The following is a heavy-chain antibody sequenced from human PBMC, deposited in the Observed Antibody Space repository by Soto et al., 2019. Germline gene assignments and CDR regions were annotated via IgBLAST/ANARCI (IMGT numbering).Heavy chain of an antibody. D-gene: IGHD3-9*01. V-gene: IGHV1-18*01. Sequence: GASVKVSCKASGYTFSTYDISWVRQAPGQGLEWMGWISVNNGNTNYAQNLQGRVTMTTDTSTNTAYMELRSLRSDDTAVYYCARERRRPYYDILTGYYPFDYWGQGTLVTVSS. CDR2: ISVNNGNT. CDR1: GYTFSTYD. J-gene: IGHJ4*02. CDR3: ARERRRPYYDILTGYYPFDY.